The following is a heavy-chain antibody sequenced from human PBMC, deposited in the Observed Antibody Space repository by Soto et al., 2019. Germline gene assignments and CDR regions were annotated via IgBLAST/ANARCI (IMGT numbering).Heavy chain of an antibody. Sequence: LSLTCSVSGGSVNRGGYSWSWIRQPPGKGLEWSGFISPSGSPAYNPSLKSRVTISVDRSNNQISLELSSVTAADTAVYYCARGVLAWGPGTLVTVSS. V-gene: IGHV4-30-2*01. D-gene: IGHD2-8*01. J-gene: IGHJ5*02. CDR2: ISPSGSP. CDR3: ARGVLA. CDR1: GGSVNRGGYS.